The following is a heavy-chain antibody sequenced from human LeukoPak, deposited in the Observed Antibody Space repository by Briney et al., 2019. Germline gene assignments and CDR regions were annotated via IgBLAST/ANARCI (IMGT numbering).Heavy chain of an antibody. V-gene: IGHV4-34*12. CDR2: IIHSGST. D-gene: IGHD4-17*01. J-gene: IGHJ5*02. CDR3: ARDPVSGDNGWFDP. Sequence: SETLSLTCAVYGGSFSGYYWSWIRQPPGKGLEWIGEIIHSGSTAYNPSLKSRVTISLDTSKNQFSLVVNSVPAGGPAVYYCARDPVSGDNGWFDPWGQGTLVTVSS. CDR1: GGSFSGYY.